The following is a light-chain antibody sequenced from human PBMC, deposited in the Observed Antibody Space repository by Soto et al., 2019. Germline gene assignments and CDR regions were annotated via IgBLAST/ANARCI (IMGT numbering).Light chain of an antibody. CDR3: SSYTSSSTRV. CDR1: SSDVGGYNY. J-gene: IGLJ1*01. CDR2: EVS. V-gene: IGLV2-14*01. Sequence: SALTQPASVSGSPGQSITISCTGTSSDVGGYNYVSWYQQYPGKAPKLMIYEVSNRPPGVSNRFSASKSGNTASLTISGLQAEDEADYYCSSYTSSSTRVFGTGTKVTVL.